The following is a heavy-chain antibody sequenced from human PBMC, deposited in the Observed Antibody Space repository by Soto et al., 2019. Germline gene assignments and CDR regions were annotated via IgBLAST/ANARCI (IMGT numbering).Heavy chain of an antibody. D-gene: IGHD4-17*01. CDR1: GFTFSSYG. J-gene: IGHJ4*02. Sequence: QVQLVESGGGVVQPGRSLRLSCAASGFTFSSYGMHWVRQAPGKGLEWVAVISYDGSNKYYADSVKGRFTISRDNSKNTLYLQMNSLRAEDTAVYYCAKDPHGGTTVATPFDYWGQGTLVTVSS. V-gene: IGHV3-30*18. CDR3: AKDPHGGTTVATPFDY. CDR2: ISYDGSNK.